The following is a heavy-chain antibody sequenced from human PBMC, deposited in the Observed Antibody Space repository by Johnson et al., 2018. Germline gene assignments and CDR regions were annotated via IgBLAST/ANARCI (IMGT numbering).Heavy chain of an antibody. CDR1: GFTFSSYG. J-gene: IGHJ3*02. CDR3: AKDLGEWDDAFYI. V-gene: IGHV3-30*18. D-gene: IGHD1-26*01. Sequence: QVQLVQSGGGVVQPGRSLRLSCAASGFTFSSYGMHWVRQAPGKGLEWVAVISYDGSNKYYADSVKGRFTISRDNSTNTLYLQMNSLRAAETAVYYCAKDLGEWDDAFYIWGQGTMVTVSS. CDR2: ISYDGSNK.